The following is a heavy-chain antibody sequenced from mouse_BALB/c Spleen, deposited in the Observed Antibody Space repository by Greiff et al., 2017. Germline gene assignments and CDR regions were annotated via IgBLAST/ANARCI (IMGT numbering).Heavy chain of an antibody. CDR1: GFTFSSFG. CDR3: ARGGLLHYFDY. CDR2: ISSGSSTI. Sequence: EVMLVESGGGLVQPGGSRKLSCAASGFTFSSFGMHWVRQAPEKGLEWVAYISSGSSTIYYADTVKGRFTISRDNPKNTLFLQMTSLRSEDTAMYYCARGGLLHYFDYWGQGTTLTVSS. D-gene: IGHD2-3*01. V-gene: IGHV5-17*02. J-gene: IGHJ2*01.